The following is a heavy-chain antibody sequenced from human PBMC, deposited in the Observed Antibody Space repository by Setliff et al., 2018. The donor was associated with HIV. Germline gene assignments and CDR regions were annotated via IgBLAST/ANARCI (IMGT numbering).Heavy chain of an antibody. J-gene: IGHJ4*02. D-gene: IGHD6-13*01. V-gene: IGHV3-72*01. CDR2: IRKKANRFTI. Sequence: PGGSLRLSCAASGFTLSDHYMDWVRQAPGKGLEWVGRIRKKANRFTIEYAASGKGRFTISKDESKNLLFLQMNSLKTEYTAVYYCARNQGSSFGQGFDYWGQGTLVTVSS. CDR3: ARNQGSSFGQGFDY. CDR1: GFTLSDHY.